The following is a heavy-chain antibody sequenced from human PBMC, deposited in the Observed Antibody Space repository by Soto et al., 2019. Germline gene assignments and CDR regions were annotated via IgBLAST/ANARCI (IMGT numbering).Heavy chain of an antibody. CDR1: GYTFSNYG. CDR2: ISLYSDGT. Sequence: ASVKVSCKTSGYTFSNYGITWVRRAPGQPLEWLGWISLYSDGTNYAQKFQGRVSMTTDTSTTTAYMELRSLRSDDTAVYYCARVVPGAEAWFGPWXQGTLLTVSS. CDR3: ARVVPGAEAWFGP. D-gene: IGHD2-2*01. V-gene: IGHV1-18*01. J-gene: IGHJ5*02.